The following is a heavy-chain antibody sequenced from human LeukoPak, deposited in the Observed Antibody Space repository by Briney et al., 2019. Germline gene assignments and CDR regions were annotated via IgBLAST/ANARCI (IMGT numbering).Heavy chain of an antibody. D-gene: IGHD3-10*01. CDR3: ARRREHGSGSDWL. Sequence: PGGSLRLSCAASGFTFSSYAMSWVRQAPGKGLEWVSSINSRGNYIYYSDSLKGRFTISRDNARSSLYLQMSSLRAEDTAVYYCARRREHGSGSDWLWGQGTLVTVSS. V-gene: IGHV3-21*01. CDR2: INSRGNYI. J-gene: IGHJ4*02. CDR1: GFTFSSYA.